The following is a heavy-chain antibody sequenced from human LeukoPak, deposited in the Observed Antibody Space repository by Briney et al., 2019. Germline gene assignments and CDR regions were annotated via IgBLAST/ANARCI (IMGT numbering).Heavy chain of an antibody. D-gene: IGHD3-22*01. CDR1: GFSFSVYW. V-gene: IGHV3-23*01. CDR2: ISGSGGST. CDR3: AKDDSSGYQAFDI. Sequence: PGGSLRLSCAASGFSFSVYWMHWVRQAPGKGLEWVSAISGSGGSTYYADSVKGRFTISRDNSKNTLYLQMNSPRAEDTAVYYCAKDDSSGYQAFDIWGQGTMVTVSS. J-gene: IGHJ3*02.